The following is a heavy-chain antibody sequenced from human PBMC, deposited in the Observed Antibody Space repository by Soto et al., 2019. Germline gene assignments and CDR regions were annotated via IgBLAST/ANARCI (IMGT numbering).Heavy chain of an antibody. CDR2: IYYSGST. CDR3: ARQAGWLIDY. J-gene: IGHJ4*02. D-gene: IGHD6-19*01. V-gene: IGHV4-39*01. Sequence: SETLSLTCTVPGGSISSSSHYWGWIRQPPGKGLECIGSIYYSGSTYYNPSLKSRATISVDTSKNHFSLKLTSVTAADTAVYYCARQAGWLIDYWGQGALVTVSS. CDR1: GGSISSSSHY.